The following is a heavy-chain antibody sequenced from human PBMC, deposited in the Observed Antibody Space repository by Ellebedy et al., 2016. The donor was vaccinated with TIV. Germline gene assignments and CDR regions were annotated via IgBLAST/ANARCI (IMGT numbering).Heavy chain of an antibody. CDR3: ARLGFGEYGV. CDR2: IYHSGST. J-gene: IGHJ4*02. V-gene: IGHV4-34*01. CDR1: GGSFSGYY. Sequence: SETLSLXXAVYGGSFSGYYWSWIRQPPGKGLEWIGEIYHSGSTNYNPSLKSRVTISVDKSKNQFSLKLSSVTAADTAVYYCARLGFGEYGVWGQGTLVTVSS. D-gene: IGHD3-10*01.